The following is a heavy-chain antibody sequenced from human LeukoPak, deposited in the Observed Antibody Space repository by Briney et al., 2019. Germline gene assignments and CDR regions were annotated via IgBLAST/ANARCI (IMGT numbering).Heavy chain of an antibody. CDR1: GFTLSSYA. Sequence: GGSLRLACAAPGFTLSSYARGWVRRAPGKGRGWVSAIIGSGSSTSYADSAKGRFTISRDNSKNTLYLQITSLRAEDTPVYYCAKGARTAIDPNTKYYFDYWGQGTLVTVSS. D-gene: IGHD5-18*01. V-gene: IGHV3-23*01. J-gene: IGHJ4*02. CDR3: AKGARTAIDPNTKYYFDY. CDR2: IIGSGSST.